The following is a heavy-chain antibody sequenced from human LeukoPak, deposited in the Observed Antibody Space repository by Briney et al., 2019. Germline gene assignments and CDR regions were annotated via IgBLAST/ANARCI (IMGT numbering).Heavy chain of an antibody. D-gene: IGHD4-23*01. J-gene: IGHJ6*01. Sequence: GGSLRLSCAASGFTFSSYGMHWVRQAPGKGLEWVAVIWYDGSNKYYADSVTGRFNLSRDNSKNTRYLQMNSLRAEDTAVDYCARDRGTVGFGMEVWGQGATVTVSS. CDR1: GFTFSSYG. V-gene: IGHV3-33*01. CDR3: ARDRGTVGFGMEV. CDR2: IWYDGSNK.